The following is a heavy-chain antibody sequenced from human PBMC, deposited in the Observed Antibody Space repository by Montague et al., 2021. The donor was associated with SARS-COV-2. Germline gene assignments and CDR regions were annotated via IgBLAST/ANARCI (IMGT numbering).Heavy chain of an antibody. CDR3: ARDIVAPYYFDY. D-gene: IGHD5-12*01. CDR2: INSDGSST. J-gene: IGHJ4*02. CDR1: GFTFGSYW. V-gene: IGHV3-74*01. Sequence: SRRLSCAASGFTFGSYWMHWVRQAPGKGLVWVSRINSDGSSTSYADSVKGRFTISRDNAKNTLYLQMNSLRAEDTAVYYCARDIVAPYYFDYWGQGTLVTVSS.